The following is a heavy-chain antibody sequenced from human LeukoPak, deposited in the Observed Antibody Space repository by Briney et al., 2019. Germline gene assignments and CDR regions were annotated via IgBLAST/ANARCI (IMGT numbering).Heavy chain of an antibody. CDR3: TTDGYNFRFYFDY. CDR1: GFTFGDYA. D-gene: IGHD5-24*01. J-gene: IGHJ4*02. V-gene: IGHV3-49*04. Sequence: GGSLRLSCTASGFTFGDYAMSWVRQAPGKGRGWVGFIRSKDYGGTTEYAASVKGRFTISRDDSKSIAYLQMNSLKTEDTAVYCCTTDGYNFRFYFDYWGQGTLLTVSS. CDR2: IRSKDYGGTT.